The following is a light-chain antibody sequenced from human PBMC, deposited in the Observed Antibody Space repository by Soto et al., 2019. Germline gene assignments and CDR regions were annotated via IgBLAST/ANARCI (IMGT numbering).Light chain of an antibody. Sequence: SYELTQPPSVSVSPGQTASITCSGDKLGDKYACWYQQKPGQSPVLVIHQDSKRPSGIPERFSGSNSGNTATLTISGTQAMDEADYYCQAWDSSTFYVFGTGTKLTVL. J-gene: IGLJ1*01. CDR3: QAWDSSTFYV. CDR2: QDS. CDR1: KLGDKY. V-gene: IGLV3-1*01.